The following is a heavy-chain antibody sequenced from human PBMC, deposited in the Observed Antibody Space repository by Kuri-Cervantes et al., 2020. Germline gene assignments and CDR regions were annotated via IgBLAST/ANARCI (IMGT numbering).Heavy chain of an antibody. CDR2: INWNGGST. CDR1: GFTFDDYG. V-gene: IGHV3-20*04. CDR3: AKDIGRYFDWLLVGGMDV. J-gene: IGHJ6*02. Sequence: ETLSLTCVASGFTFDDYGMSWVRQAPGKGLEWVSGINWNGGSTGYADSVKGRFTISRDNAKNSLYLQMNSLRAEDTALYYCAKDIGRYFDWLLVGGMDVWGQGTTVTVSS. D-gene: IGHD3-9*01.